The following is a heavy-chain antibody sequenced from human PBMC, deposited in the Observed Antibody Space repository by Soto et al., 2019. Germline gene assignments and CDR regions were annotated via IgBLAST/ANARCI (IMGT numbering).Heavy chain of an antibody. CDR2: INHSGST. CDR3: ARGRRRYYDSSGTVATAFDI. J-gene: IGHJ3*02. D-gene: IGHD3-22*01. V-gene: IGHV4-34*01. CDR1: GGSFSGYY. Sequence: SETLSLTCAVYGGSFSGYYWSWIRQPPGKGLEWIGEINHSGSTNYNPSLKSRVTISVDTSKNQFSLKLSSVTAADTAVYYCARGRRRYYDSSGTVATAFDIWGQGTMVTVSS.